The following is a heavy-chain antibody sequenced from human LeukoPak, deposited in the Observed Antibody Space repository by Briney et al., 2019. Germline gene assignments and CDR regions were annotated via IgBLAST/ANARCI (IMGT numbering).Heavy chain of an antibody. V-gene: IGHV3-23*01. CDR3: AKEWSLRGIPLLDY. Sequence: GSLRLSCAASGFTFSSYAMSWVRQAPGKGLEWVAGIPARDSDTFYADSVKGRFTISRDNSRDTLYLQMNSLRVEDTAVYYCAKEWSLRGIPLLDYWGHGTLVTVFS. CDR2: IPARDSDT. D-gene: IGHD2-15*01. CDR1: GFTFSSYA. J-gene: IGHJ4*01.